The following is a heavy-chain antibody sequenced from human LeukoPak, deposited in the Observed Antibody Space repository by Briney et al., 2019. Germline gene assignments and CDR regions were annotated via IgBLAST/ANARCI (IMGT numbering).Heavy chain of an antibody. D-gene: IGHD4-17*01. Sequence: GESLRLSCAASGFTFSSYSMNWVRQAPGKGLEWVSSISSSSSYIYYADSVKGRFTISRDNAKNSLYLQMNSLRAEDTAAYYCARAGYGDPHFVFWGQGTLVTVSS. CDR2: ISSSSSYI. V-gene: IGHV3-21*01. CDR3: ARAGYGDPHFVF. J-gene: IGHJ4*02. CDR1: GFTFSSYS.